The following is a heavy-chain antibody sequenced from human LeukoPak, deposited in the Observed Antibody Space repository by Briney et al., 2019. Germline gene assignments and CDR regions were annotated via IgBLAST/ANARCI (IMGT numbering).Heavy chain of an antibody. CDR1: GFTFSSYA. V-gene: IGHV3-30-3*01. Sequence: GGSLRLCCAASGFTFSSYAMQWVRQAPGKGLEWVAVISYDGSNKYYADSVKGRFTISRDNSKNTLYLRMNSLRAEDTAVYYCARGITMVRGVMPVYYYYYYGMDVWGQGTTVTVSS. CDR3: ARGITMVRGVMPVYYYYYYGMDV. D-gene: IGHD3-10*01. J-gene: IGHJ6*02. CDR2: ISYDGSNK.